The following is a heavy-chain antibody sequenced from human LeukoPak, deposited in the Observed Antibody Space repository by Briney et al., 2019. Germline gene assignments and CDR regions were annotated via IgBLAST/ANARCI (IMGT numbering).Heavy chain of an antibody. CDR2: VRYDGSNK. CDR1: GFTFSSYG. CDR3: AKSRYSSGWYGDY. J-gene: IGHJ4*02. D-gene: IGHD6-19*01. V-gene: IGHV3-30*02. Sequence: GGSLRLSCAASGFTFSSYGMHWVRQAPGKGLEWVAFVRYDGSNKYYADSVKGRFTISRDNSKNTLYLQMNSLRAEDTAVYYCAKSRYSSGWYGDYWGQGTLVTVSS.